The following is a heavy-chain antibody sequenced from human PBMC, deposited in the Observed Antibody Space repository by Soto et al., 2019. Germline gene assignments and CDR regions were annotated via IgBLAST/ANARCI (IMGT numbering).Heavy chain of an antibody. CDR3: ARESEDLTSNFDY. CDR1: GFTFTRYS. Sequence: PGGSLRLSCAASGFTFTRYSMDWVRQAPGKGLEWVSSISSTTNYIYYGDSMKGRFTISRDNAKNSLYLEMNSLRAEDTAVYYCARESEDLTSNFDYWGQGTLVTVSS. J-gene: IGHJ4*02. CDR2: ISSTTNYI. V-gene: IGHV3-21*06.